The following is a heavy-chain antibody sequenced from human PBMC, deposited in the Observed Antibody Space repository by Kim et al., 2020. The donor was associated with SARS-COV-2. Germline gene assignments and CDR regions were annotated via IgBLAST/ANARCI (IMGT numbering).Heavy chain of an antibody. J-gene: IGHJ3*02. V-gene: IGHV3-30*02. Sequence: YADSVKGRFAIPRNNSKGTLYLQMNSRRAEDTAVDYCAKEAIVGAAFDIWGQGTMVTVSS. CDR3: AKEAIVGAAFDI. D-gene: IGHD1-26*01.